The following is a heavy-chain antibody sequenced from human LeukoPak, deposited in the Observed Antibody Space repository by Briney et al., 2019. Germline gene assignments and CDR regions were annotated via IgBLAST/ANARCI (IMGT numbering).Heavy chain of an antibody. CDR2: IKQDGTEK. V-gene: IGHV3-7*01. CDR3: ARQFFPDYSDEYFDY. Sequence: PGGSLRLSCAASGFTFSSYWMSWVRQAPGKGLEWVANIKQDGTEKYYVDSVKGRFTISRDNAKNSLFLQMNSLRAEDTAVYYCARQFFPDYSDEYFDYWGQGTLVTVSS. J-gene: IGHJ4*02. D-gene: IGHD4-17*01. CDR1: GFTFSSYW.